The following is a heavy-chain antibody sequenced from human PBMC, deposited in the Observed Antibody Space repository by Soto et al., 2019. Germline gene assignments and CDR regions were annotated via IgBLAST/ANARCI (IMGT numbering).Heavy chain of an antibody. CDR2: ISTGNGNT. J-gene: IGHJ4*02. Sequence: QVHLVQSGAEVKKPGASVTVSCKTSGYTFTDYAIYWVRQAPGQSLEWMGWISTGNGNTKFSQKFQGRVTITRDTSATTAYMELISLRSEDTAVYYCAKGSRMWTPDYWDQGTLVTVSS. V-gene: IGHV1-3*04. CDR1: GYTFTDYA. D-gene: IGHD2-21*01. CDR3: AKGSRMWTPDY.